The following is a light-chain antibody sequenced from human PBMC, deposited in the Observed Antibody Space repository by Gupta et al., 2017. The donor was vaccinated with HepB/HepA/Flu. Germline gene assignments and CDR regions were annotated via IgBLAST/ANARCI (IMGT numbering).Light chain of an antibody. CDR1: QTISNN. J-gene: IGKJ2*04. CDR2: GAS. CDR3: QQYNNWPIGS. V-gene: IGKV3-15*01. Sequence: EIVMTQSPATPSMSPGKRATLSCRASQTISNNLAWYQHKPGQTPRLLIYGASTRATGVPVRFSGSGSGTEFTLSITSLQSEDSAVYYCQQYNNWPIGSFGQGTKLEIK.